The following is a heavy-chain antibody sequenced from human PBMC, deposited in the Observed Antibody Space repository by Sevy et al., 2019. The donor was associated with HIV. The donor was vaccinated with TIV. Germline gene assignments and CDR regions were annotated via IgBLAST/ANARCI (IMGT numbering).Heavy chain of an antibody. CDR2: MNPNSGNT. V-gene: IGHV1-8*01. D-gene: IGHD2-2*02. Sequence: ASVKVSCKASGYTFTSYDINWVRQATGQGLEWMGWMNPNSGNTGYAQKFQGRVTMTRNTSISTAYMELSSLRSEETAVYYCARDDLVVVPAAISDYYYGMDVWGQGTTVTVSS. CDR1: GYTFTSYD. J-gene: IGHJ6*02. CDR3: ARDDLVVVPAAISDYYYGMDV.